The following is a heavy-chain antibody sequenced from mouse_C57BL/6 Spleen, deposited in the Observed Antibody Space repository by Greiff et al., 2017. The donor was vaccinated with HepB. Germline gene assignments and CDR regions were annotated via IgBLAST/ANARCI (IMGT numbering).Heavy chain of an antibody. CDR1: GFTFSNYW. D-gene: IGHD4-1*01. V-gene: IGHV6-3*01. CDR3: TSAGTRAMDY. Sequence: DVMLVESGGGLVQPGGSMKLSCVASGFTFSNYWMNWVRQSPEKGLEWVAQIRLKSDNYATHYAESVKGRFTISRDDSKSSVYLQMNNLRAEDTGIYYCTSAGTRAMDYWGQGTSVTVSS. J-gene: IGHJ4*01. CDR2: IRLKSDNYAT.